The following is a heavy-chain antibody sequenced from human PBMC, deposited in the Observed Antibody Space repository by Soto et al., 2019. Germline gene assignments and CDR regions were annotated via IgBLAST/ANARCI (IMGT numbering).Heavy chain of an antibody. J-gene: IGHJ4*02. Sequence: QVQLVQSGAEVKKPGASVKVSCTASGYTFTDYYIHWVRQAPGQGLEWMGIINPTDGSTSYPQKFQDRVTMTRETSTSSVYMELSSLTSEDTAIYYCASDPRGTASRFDYWGQGTLVTVSS. CDR2: INPTDGST. D-gene: IGHD3-16*01. CDR1: GYTFTDYY. V-gene: IGHV1-46*01. CDR3: ASDPRGTASRFDY.